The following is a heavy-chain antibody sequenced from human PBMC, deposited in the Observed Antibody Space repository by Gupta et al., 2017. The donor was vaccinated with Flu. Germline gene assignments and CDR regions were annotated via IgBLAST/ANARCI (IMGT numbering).Heavy chain of an antibody. Sequence: WVRQAPGKGLEWVSGISWNSGSIGYADSVKGRFTISRDNAKNALYLQMNSLRAEDTALYYCAKGRQFYYMDVWGKGTTVTVSS. V-gene: IGHV3-9*01. CDR3: AKGRQFYYMDV. J-gene: IGHJ6*03. CDR2: ISWNSGSI. D-gene: IGHD4-4*01.